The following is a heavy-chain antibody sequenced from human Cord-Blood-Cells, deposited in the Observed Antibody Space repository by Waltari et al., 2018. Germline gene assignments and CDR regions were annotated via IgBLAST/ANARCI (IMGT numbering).Heavy chain of an antibody. CDR3: ARSIYDYNYYYGMDV. CDR1: GGSISSGCYS. J-gene: IGHJ6*02. V-gene: IGHV4-30-2*01. D-gene: IGHD5-12*01. Sequence: QLQLQESGSGLVKPSQTLSLTCAVSGGSISSGCYSWIWLRQPPGKGLEWIGYIYHSGSTYYNPSLKSRVTISVDRSKNQFSLKLSSVTAADTAVYYCARSIYDYNYYYGMDVWGQGTTVTVSS. CDR2: IYHSGST.